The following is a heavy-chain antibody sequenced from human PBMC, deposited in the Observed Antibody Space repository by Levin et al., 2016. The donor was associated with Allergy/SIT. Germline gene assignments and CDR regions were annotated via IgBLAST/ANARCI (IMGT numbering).Heavy chain of an antibody. Sequence: GGSLRLSCAASGFTVSDNYMSWVRQAPGKGLEWVSLIYSGGGTFYADSVKGRFTISRDSSKNTLYLQMDSLRAEDTALYYCARDYGNNLSFYAFDIWGQGTMVVVSS. CDR2: IYSGGGT. D-gene: IGHD1-14*01. J-gene: IGHJ3*02. CDR3: ARDYGNNLSFYAFDI. CDR1: GFTVSDNY. V-gene: IGHV3-53*01.